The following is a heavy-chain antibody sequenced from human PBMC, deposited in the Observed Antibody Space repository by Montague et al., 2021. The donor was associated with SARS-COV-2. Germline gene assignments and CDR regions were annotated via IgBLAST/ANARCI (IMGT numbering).Heavy chain of an antibody. CDR2: IYNSGTT. J-gene: IGHJ5*02. Sequence: ETLSLTCTVSGDSISSYYWNWIRQPPGKGLEWIGYIYNSGTTNYNPSVKSRVTISVDTSKNQFSLKLNSVTAADTAVYYCARGGGYCSGGSCYYWFDPWGQGTLVTVSS. V-gene: IGHV4-59*01. CDR1: GDSISSYY. CDR3: ARGGGYCSGGSCYYWFDP. D-gene: IGHD2-15*01.